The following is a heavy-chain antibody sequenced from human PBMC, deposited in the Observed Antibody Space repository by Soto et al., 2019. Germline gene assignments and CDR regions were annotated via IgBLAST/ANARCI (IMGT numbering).Heavy chain of an antibody. Sequence: QVQLQESGPGLVKPSETLALTCTVSGGSISGYYWSWIRQPPGKGLEWIGYIYYSGNTNSNPSLKSRVTIAVDTSKNQFSLNLLSVTAADTAVYYCARDPGTNRRNYEPFDIWGQGTMVTVSS. CDR1: GGSISGYY. CDR2: IYYSGNT. J-gene: IGHJ3*02. V-gene: IGHV4-59*01. CDR3: ARDPGTNRRNYEPFDI. D-gene: IGHD1-1*01.